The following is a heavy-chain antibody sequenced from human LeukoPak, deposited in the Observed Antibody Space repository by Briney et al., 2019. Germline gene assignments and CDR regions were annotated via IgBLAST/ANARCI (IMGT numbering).Heavy chain of an antibody. Sequence: ASVKVSCKASGYTFTSYDINWVRQATGQGLEWMGWMNPNSGNTGYAQKFQGRVTMTRNTSISTAYIELSSLRSEDTAVYYCAIPYGDPTDAFDIWGQGTMVTVSS. CDR3: AIPYGDPTDAFDI. CDR2: MNPNSGNT. V-gene: IGHV1-8*01. D-gene: IGHD4-17*01. CDR1: GYTFTSYD. J-gene: IGHJ3*02.